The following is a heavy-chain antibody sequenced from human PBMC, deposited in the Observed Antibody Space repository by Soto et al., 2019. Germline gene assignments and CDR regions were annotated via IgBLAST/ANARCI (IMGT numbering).Heavy chain of an antibody. V-gene: IGHV3-33*01. CDR3: ARDGDVNTGFGKDY. Sequence: PGGSLRLSCPASGFTFSSYGMHWVRQAPGKGLEWVAFIWHDGGNKFYAESVKGRFTISRDNSKNTLYLQMTSLSAEDTAMYYCARDGDVNTGFGKDYWGQGTLVTVSS. CDR2: IWHDGGNK. J-gene: IGHJ4*02. D-gene: IGHD3-16*01. CDR1: GFTFSSYG.